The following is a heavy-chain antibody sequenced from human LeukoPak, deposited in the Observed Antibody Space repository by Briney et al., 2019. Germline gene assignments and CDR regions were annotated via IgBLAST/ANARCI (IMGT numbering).Heavy chain of an antibody. V-gene: IGHV4-39*02. CDR2: IYYSGTT. Sequence: SETLSLTCTVSGGSISSTTHYWGWIRQPPGKGLEWIGTIYYSGTTYYNPSLKSRVTISADTSKNQFSLDPNSMTAADTAVYFCARGPTLKYFHHWGQGTLVSVSS. CDR3: ARGPTLKYFHH. J-gene: IGHJ1*01. CDR1: GGSISSTTHY.